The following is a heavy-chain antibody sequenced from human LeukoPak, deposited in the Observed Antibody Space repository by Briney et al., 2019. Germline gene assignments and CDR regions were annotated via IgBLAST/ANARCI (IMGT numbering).Heavy chain of an antibody. J-gene: IGHJ6*03. Sequence: SETLSLTCTVSGGSISSGSYYWSWIRQPAGKGLEWIGYIYYSGSTNYNPSLKSRVTISVDTSKNQFSLKLSSVTAADTAVYYCARESAYCGGDCSSLTYYYYYMDVWGKGTTVTVSS. D-gene: IGHD2-21*02. CDR1: GGSISSGSYY. CDR2: IYYSGST. CDR3: ARESAYCGGDCSSLTYYYYYMDV. V-gene: IGHV4-61*10.